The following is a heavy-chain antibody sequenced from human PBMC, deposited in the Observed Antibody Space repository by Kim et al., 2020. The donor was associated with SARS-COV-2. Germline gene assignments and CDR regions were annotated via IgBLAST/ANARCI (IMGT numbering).Heavy chain of an antibody. CDR2: IYYSGST. D-gene: IGHD4-17*01. Sequence: SETLSLTCTVSGGSISSGDYYWSWIRQPPGKGLEWIGYIYYSGSTYYNPSLKSRVTISVDTSKNQFSLKLSSVTAADTAVYYCARERPHYGDYERVNDYWGQGTLVTVSS. J-gene: IGHJ4*02. V-gene: IGHV4-30-4*01. CDR1: GGSISSGDYY. CDR3: ARERPHYGDYERVNDY.